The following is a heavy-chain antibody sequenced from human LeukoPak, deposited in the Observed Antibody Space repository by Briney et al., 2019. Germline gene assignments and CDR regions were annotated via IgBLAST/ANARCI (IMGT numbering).Heavy chain of an antibody. J-gene: IGHJ4*02. Sequence: SETLSLTCAVSGYSISSGYYWGWIRQPPGKGLEWIGSIYHSGSTYYNPSLKSRVTISVDTSKNQFSLKLRSVTAADTAVYYCAEVERRNYWGQGTLVTVFS. V-gene: IGHV4-38-2*01. D-gene: IGHD1-1*01. CDR1: GYSISSGYY. CDR3: AEVERRNY. CDR2: IYHSGST.